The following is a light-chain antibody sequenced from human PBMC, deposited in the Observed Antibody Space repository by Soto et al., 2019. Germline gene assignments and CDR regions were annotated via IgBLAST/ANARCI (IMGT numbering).Light chain of an antibody. V-gene: IGLV2-11*01. Sequence: QSALAQPRSVSGSPGQSVTISCTGTSSDVGGYNYVSWYQQYSGKAPKVMIYDVSKRPSGVPDRFSGSKSGNTASLTISGLQAEDEADYYCCSYAASNTFVFGTGTNVTVL. CDR3: CSYAASNTFV. CDR1: SSDVGGYNY. J-gene: IGLJ1*01. CDR2: DVS.